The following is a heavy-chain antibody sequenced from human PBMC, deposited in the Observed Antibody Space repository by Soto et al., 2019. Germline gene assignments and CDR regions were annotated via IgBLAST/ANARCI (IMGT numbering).Heavy chain of an antibody. J-gene: IGHJ6*02. CDR3: AFVPYFGILPSYYNHLIDYGMDV. V-gene: IGHV3-21*01. CDR1: GFTFSSYS. CDR2: ISSSSSYI. D-gene: IGHD3-9*01. Sequence: EVQLVESGGGLVKPGGSLRLSCAASGFTFSSYSMNWVRQAPGKGLEWVSSISSSSSYIYYADSVKGRFTISRDNAKNSLDMQMNSLRDEDTAVYYCAFVPYFGILPSYYNHLIDYGMDVWGQGTRVTVSS.